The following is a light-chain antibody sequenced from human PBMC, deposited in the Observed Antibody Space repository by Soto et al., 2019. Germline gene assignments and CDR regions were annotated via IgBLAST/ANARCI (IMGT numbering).Light chain of an antibody. V-gene: IGKV2-24*01. CDR2: KIS. CDR1: QSLVYSDGNTY. CDR3: MQATQYPLT. Sequence: DIVMTQTPLSSPVTLGQPASISCRSSQSLVYSDGNTYLSWLQQRPGQPPRLLIYKISNRFSGGPEQFRGSGAGTKFPPEISRVEAEDVGIYYCMQATQYPLTFGGGTKVEIK. J-gene: IGKJ4*01.